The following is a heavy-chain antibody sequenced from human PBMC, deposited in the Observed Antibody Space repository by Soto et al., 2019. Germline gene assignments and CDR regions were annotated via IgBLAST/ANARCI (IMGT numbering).Heavy chain of an antibody. V-gene: IGHV3-21*01. D-gene: IGHD5-12*01. CDR2: ISSSSSYI. Sequence: EVQLVESGGGLVKPGGSLRLSCAASGFTFSSYSMNWVRQAPGKGLEWVSSISSSSSYIYYANSVKGRFTISRDNAKNSLYLPMNSLRVQDTAVYYCARSPVEIVATSLYWFDSWGQGTLVTVSS. CDR1: GFTFSSYS. CDR3: ARSPVEIVATSLYWFDS. J-gene: IGHJ5*01.